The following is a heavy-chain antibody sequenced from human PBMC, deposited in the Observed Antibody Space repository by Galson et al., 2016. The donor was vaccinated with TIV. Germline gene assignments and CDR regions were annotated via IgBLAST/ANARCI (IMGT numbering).Heavy chain of an antibody. Sequence: SVQVSCKASGDTFSSFVISCVRQAPGQGLEWMGRIIPLFGEAHYAQKFQGRVTISAAESTSTVYMELSGLSSGDTAMYYCAKCRNTAMDTYYYYYGLDVWGQGTTVTVSS. V-gene: IGHV1-69*13. D-gene: IGHD5-18*01. CDR3: AKCRNTAMDTYYYYYGLDV. CDR1: GDTFSSFV. J-gene: IGHJ6*02. CDR2: IIPLFGEA.